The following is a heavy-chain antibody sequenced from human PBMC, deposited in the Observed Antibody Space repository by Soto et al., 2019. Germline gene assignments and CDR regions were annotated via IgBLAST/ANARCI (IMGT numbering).Heavy chain of an antibody. CDR2: ISPNSGNT. V-gene: IGHV1-18*01. J-gene: IGHJ6*02. CDR3: VKDPDSNSWPSRDV. Sequence: QVHLVQSGAEVKKPGASVNVSCKTSGYTFTRNGISWVRQAPGQGLEWMGWISPNSGNTRYAQKLQDRVIMTTDTSTSTAYMELRSLRSDDTAVYYCVKDPDSNSWPSRDVGGPGTTVTVSS. D-gene: IGHD3-22*01. CDR1: GYTFTRNG.